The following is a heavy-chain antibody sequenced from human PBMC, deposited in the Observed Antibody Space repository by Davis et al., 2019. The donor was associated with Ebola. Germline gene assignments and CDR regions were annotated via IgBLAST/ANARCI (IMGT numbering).Heavy chain of an antibody. J-gene: IGHJ4*02. V-gene: IGHV3-9*01. CDR2: ISWNSART. D-gene: IGHD1-1*01. CDR3: AIDPNWQFGY. CDR1: GFTFDDYA. Sequence: PGGSLRLSCAASGFTFDDYAMYWVRQAPGKGLEWVSGISWNSARTGYADSVKGRFTISRDNANNFLYLQMNSLRAEDTALYYCAIDPNWQFGYWGQGILVTVSS.